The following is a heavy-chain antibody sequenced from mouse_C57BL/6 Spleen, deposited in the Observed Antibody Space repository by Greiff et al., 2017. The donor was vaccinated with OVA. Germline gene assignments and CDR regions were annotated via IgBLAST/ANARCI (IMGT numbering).Heavy chain of an antibody. CDR2: INPSNGGT. Sequence: VQLQQSGTELVKPGASVKLSCKASGYTFTSYWMHWVKQRPGQGLEWIGNINPSNGGTNYNEKFKSKATLTVDKSSSTAYMQLSSLTSEDSAVYDCARPHYYGKAWFAYWGQGTLVTVSA. CDR3: ARPHYYGKAWFAY. V-gene: IGHV1-53*01. D-gene: IGHD1-1*01. CDR1: GYTFTSYW. J-gene: IGHJ3*01.